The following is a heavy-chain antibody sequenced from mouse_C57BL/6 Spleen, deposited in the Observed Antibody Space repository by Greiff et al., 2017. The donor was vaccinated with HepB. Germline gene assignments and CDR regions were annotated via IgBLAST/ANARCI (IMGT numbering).Heavy chain of an antibody. V-gene: IGHV1-50*01. CDR2: IDPSDSYT. CDR3: ARLTDYFDY. D-gene: IGHD4-1*01. J-gene: IGHJ2*01. CDR1: GYTFTSYW. Sequence: QVQLQQPGAELVKPGASVKLSCKASGYTFTSYWMQWVKQRPGQGLEWIGEIDPSDSYTNYNQKFKGKATLTVDTSSSTAYMQLSSLTSEDAAVYYCARLTDYFDYWGQGTTLTVSS.